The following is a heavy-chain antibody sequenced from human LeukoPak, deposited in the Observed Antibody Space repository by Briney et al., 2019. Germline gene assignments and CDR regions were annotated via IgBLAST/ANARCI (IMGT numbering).Heavy chain of an antibody. V-gene: IGHV4-59*08. CDR1: GGSISGSY. D-gene: IGHD6-19*01. Sequence: PSETLSLTCTVSGGSISGSYWSWIRQPPGKGLEWIAYMYNSGSTNYNPSLKSRVTISVDTSKNQFSLKLSSVTAADTAVYYCASFGVYSSGWYATAREYWGQGTLVTVSS. CDR3: ASFGVYSSGWYATAREY. CDR2: MYNSGST. J-gene: IGHJ4*02.